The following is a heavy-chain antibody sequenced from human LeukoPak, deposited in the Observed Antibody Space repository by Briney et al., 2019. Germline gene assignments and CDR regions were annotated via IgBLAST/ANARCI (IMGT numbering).Heavy chain of an antibody. CDR2: ISAYNGNT. CDR3: ARDIVVVPAASRWFDP. D-gene: IGHD2-2*01. J-gene: IGHJ5*02. Sequence: GASVKVSCKASGYTSTSYGISWVRQAPGQGLEWMGWISAYNGNTNYAQKLQGRVTMTTDTSTSTAYMELRSLRSDDTAVYYCARDIVVVPAASRWFDPWGQGTLVTVSS. V-gene: IGHV1-18*01. CDR1: GYTSTSYG.